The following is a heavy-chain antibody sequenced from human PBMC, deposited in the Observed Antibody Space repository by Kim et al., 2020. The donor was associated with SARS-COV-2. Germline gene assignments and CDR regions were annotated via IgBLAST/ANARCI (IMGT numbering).Heavy chain of an antibody. J-gene: IGHJ6*02. CDR3: ARVIQSRYYYYYGMDV. V-gene: IGHV1-69*05. CDR2: IIPIFGTA. CDR1: GGTFSSYA. Sequence: SVKVSCKASGGTFSSYAISWVRQAPGQGLEWMGGIIPIFGTANYAQKFQGRVTITTDESTSTAYMELGSLRSEDTAVYYCARVIQSRYYYYYGMDVWGQGTTITVSS.